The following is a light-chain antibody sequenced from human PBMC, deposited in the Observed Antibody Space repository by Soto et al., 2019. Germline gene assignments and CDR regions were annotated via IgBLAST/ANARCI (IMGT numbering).Light chain of an antibody. Sequence: QSALTQPASVSGSPGQSITISCTGITSDVGSYNLVSWYQQHPGKVPKLMIYEVSNRPSGVSNRFSGSKSGNTASLTISGLQAEDEADYYCSSYTSSSTLVVFGTGTKVTVL. CDR3: SSYTSSSTLVV. J-gene: IGLJ1*01. V-gene: IGLV2-14*02. CDR2: EVS. CDR1: TSDVGSYNL.